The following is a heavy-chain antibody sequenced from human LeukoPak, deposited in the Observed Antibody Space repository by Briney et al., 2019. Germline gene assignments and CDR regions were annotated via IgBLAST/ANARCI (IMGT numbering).Heavy chain of an antibody. D-gene: IGHD3-9*01. Sequence: GGSLRLSCAASGFTFDDYAMHWVRQAPGKGLEWVSGISWNSGSIGYADSVKGRFTISRDNAKNSLYLQMNSLRAEDTALYYCAKDIHYDILTGYYPSWGQGTLVTVSS. J-gene: IGHJ5*02. CDR3: AKDIHYDILTGYYPS. CDR1: GFTFDDYA. CDR2: ISWNSGSI. V-gene: IGHV3-9*01.